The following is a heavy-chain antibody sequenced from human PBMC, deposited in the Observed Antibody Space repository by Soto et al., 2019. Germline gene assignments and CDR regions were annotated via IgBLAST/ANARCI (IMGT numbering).Heavy chain of an antibody. CDR2: INHSRST. Sequence: QVQLQQWGAGLLKPSETLSLTCAVYGGSFSGYYWSWIRQPPGKGLEWIGEINHSRSTNYNPSLKSRVTISVDTSKNKFSLKLSSVTAADTAVYYCARAYGRGGYWGQGTLVTVSS. CDR1: GGSFSGYY. J-gene: IGHJ4*02. V-gene: IGHV4-34*01. CDR3: ARAYGRGGY. D-gene: IGHD3-10*01.